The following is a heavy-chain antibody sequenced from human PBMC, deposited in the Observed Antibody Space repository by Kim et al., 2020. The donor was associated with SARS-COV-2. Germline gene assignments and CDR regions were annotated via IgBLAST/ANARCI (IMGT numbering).Heavy chain of an antibody. Sequence: GGSLRLSCSASGFTFNTYGMHWVRQAPGKGLEWVAFICFDGSDKYYADSVKGRFTISRDNSKDTLYLQMRSLRAEDTAVYYCARGPHYDSWGGYSDYYYGMDVWGQGTTVTVSS. CDR2: ICFDGSDK. J-gene: IGHJ6*02. D-gene: IGHD3-3*01. CDR3: ARGPHYDSWGGYSDYYYGMDV. CDR1: GFTFNTYG. V-gene: IGHV3-33*01.